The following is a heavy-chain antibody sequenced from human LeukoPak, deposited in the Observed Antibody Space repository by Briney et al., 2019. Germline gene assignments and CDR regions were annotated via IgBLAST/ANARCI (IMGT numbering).Heavy chain of an antibody. CDR1: GFTFSSYA. V-gene: IGHV3-30-3*01. Sequence: GGSLRLSCAASGFTFSSYAMHWVRQAPGKGLEWVAVISYDGSNKYYADSVKGRFTISRDNSKNTLYLQMNSLRAEDTAVYYCARVRYDFWSGPNDAFDIWGQGTMVTVSS. CDR3: ARVRYDFWSGPNDAFDI. CDR2: ISYDGSNK. D-gene: IGHD3-3*01. J-gene: IGHJ3*02.